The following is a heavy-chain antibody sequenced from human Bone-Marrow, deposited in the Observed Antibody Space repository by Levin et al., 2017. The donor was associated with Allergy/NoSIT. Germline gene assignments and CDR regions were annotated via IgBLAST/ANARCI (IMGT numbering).Heavy chain of an antibody. D-gene: IGHD2-2*01. J-gene: IGHJ4*02. CDR1: WDRVSTNTAA. CDR3: ARLYQSYLDY. CDR2: TYYRSTWYT. V-gene: IGHV6-1*01. Sequence: SQTLSLTCAISWDRVSTNTAAWNWIRQSPSRGLEWLGKTYYRSTWYTDYAVSVKSRITINPDTSKNQFTLQLNSVTPEDTAVYYCARLYQSYLDYWGQGTLVTISS.